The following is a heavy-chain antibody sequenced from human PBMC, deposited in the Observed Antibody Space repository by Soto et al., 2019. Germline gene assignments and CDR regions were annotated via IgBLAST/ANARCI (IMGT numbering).Heavy chain of an antibody. D-gene: IGHD3-3*01. Sequence: HPGGSLRLSCAASGFTFSSYAMSWVRQAPGKGLEWVSAISGSGGSTYYADSVKGRFTISRDNSKNTLYLQMNSLRAEDTAVYYCARSPPHTIFGVVITRYFDYWGQGTLVTVSS. V-gene: IGHV3-23*01. CDR3: ARSPPHTIFGVVITRYFDY. J-gene: IGHJ4*02. CDR2: ISGSGGST. CDR1: GFTFSSYA.